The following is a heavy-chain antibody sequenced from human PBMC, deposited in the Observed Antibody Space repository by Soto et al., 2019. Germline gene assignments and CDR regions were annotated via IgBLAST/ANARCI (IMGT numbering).Heavy chain of an antibody. D-gene: IGHD3-16*01. J-gene: IGHJ4*02. CDR2: TTSSGSPI. CDR3: ARDWAYAFDY. Sequence: GGSLRLSCAASGFTFSDYTMNWVRQAPGRGLEWISYTTSSGSPIYYADSVKGRFTISRDNAKNSLYLQMNSLRAEDTALYYCARDWAYAFDYWGQGTLVTVSS. CDR1: GFTFSDYT. V-gene: IGHV3-48*01.